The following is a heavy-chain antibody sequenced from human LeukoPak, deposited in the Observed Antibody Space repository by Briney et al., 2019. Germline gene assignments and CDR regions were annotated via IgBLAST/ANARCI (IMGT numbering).Heavy chain of an antibody. CDR2: ISYDGSNK. CDR3: ARSRRVGGVIVPFDY. V-gene: IGHV3-30-3*01. J-gene: IGHJ4*02. Sequence: PGGSLRLSCAASGFTFSSYAMHWVRQAPGKGLEWVAVISYDGSNKYYADSVKGRFTISRDNSKNTLYLQMNSLRAEDTAAYYCARSRRVGGVIVPFDYWGQGTLVTVSS. D-gene: IGHD3-16*02. CDR1: GFTFSSYA.